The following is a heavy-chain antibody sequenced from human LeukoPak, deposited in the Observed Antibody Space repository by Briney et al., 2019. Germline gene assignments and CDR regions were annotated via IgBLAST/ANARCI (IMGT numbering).Heavy chain of an antibody. D-gene: IGHD6-19*01. CDR1: RNSISRGDYY. CDR2: IYTSGST. V-gene: IGHV4-61*02. CDR3: ARGVATTPWSNIAVAGTIDY. J-gene: IGHJ4*02. Sequence: SETLSLTCTVSRNSISRGDYYWSWIRQPAGKGLEWIGRIYTSGSTNYSPSLKSRVTISVDTSKNQFSLKLSSVTVADTAVYYCARGVATTPWSNIAVAGTIDYWGQGTLVTVSS.